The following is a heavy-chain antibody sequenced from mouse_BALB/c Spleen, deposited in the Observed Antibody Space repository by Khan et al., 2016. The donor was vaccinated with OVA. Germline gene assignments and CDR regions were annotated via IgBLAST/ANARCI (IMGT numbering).Heavy chain of an antibody. D-gene: IGHD1-1*01. V-gene: IGHV1-20*02. CDR3: ARSYRSDFDY. CDR2: INPHIGET. J-gene: IGHJ2*01. Sequence: EVQLQESGPELVKPGASVKISCKASGYSFTGYFMNWVMQSHGKSLEWIGRINPHIGETFYNQKFKGKATLTVDESSSTAHMEIRSLASEDSAVYYCARSYRSDFDYWGQGTTLTVSS. CDR1: GYSFTGYF.